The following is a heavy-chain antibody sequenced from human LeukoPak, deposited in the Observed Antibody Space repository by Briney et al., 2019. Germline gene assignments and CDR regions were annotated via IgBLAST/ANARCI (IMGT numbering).Heavy chain of an antibody. D-gene: IGHD3-16*01. Sequence: SETLSLTCTVTGGSISSYYWSWIRQPPGKGLEWIGYIYYSGSTNYNPSLKSRVTMSVDTSKNQFSLKLSSVTAADTAVYYCARYGLAYTYDFWGQGTLVTVSS. V-gene: IGHV4-59*01. CDR2: IYYSGST. CDR3: ARYGLAYTYDF. J-gene: IGHJ4*02. CDR1: GGSISSYY.